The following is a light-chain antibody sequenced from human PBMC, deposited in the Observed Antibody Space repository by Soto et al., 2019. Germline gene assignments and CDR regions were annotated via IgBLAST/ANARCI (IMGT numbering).Light chain of an antibody. J-gene: IGLJ1*01. CDR1: SSEVGGYNY. CDR3: SSCTSSSTRV. Sequence: QSVLTQPASVSGSPGQSITISCTGTSSEVGGYNYVSWYQQHPGKAPKLMIYDVSNRLSGVSNRFSGSKSGNTASLTISGLQAEDEADYYCSSCTSSSTRVFGTGTKVTVL. CDR2: DVS. V-gene: IGLV2-14*01.